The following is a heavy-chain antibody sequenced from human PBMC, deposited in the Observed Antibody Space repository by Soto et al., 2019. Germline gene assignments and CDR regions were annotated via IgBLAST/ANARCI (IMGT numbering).Heavy chain of an antibody. CDR3: AKDPRVYYYDSGSFSY. CDR1: GFTFSNYA. CDR2: ISGSGGST. Sequence: EVQLLESGGGLVQPGGSLRLSCAASGFTFSNYAMSWVRQAPGKGLEWVSAISGSGGSTYYADSVKGRFTISRDNSNNTLYLQMNSLRAEDTAVYYCAKDPRVYYYDSGSFSYWGQGTLVTVSS. V-gene: IGHV3-23*01. D-gene: IGHD3-10*01. J-gene: IGHJ4*02.